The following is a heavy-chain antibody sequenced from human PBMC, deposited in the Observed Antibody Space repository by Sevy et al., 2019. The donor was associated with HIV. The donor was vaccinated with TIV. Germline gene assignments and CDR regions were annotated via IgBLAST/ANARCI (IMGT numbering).Heavy chain of an antibody. V-gene: IGHV4-34*01. D-gene: IGHD7-27*01. J-gene: IGHJ4*02. CDR1: GGSFSGYY. CDR3: ARGRDQNWGSRVGGLGY. Sequence: SETLSLTCAVYGGSFSGYYWSWIRQPPGKGLEWIGEINHSGSTNYNPSLKSRVTISVDTSKNQFSLKLSSVTAADTAVYYRARGRDQNWGSRVGGLGYWGQGTLVTVSS. CDR2: INHSGST.